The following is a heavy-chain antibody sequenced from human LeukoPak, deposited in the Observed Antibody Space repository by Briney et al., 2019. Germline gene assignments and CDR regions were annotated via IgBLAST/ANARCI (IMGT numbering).Heavy chain of an antibody. CDR3: ARGRGYYQDY. J-gene: IGHJ4*02. D-gene: IGHD3-22*01. CDR1: SGSFSNYY. Sequence: SETLSLTCTVSSGSFSNYYWNWIRQPAGKGLEWIGRIYITGSTNYNPSLKSRVTMSVDTSKNQFSLNLSSVTAADTAVYYCARGRGYYQDYWGQGTLVTVSS. CDR2: IYITGST. V-gene: IGHV4-4*07.